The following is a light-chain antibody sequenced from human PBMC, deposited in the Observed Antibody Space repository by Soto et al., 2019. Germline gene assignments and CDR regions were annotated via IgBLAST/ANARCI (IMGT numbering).Light chain of an antibody. J-gene: IGLJ2*01. CDR1: SSNIGSNT. V-gene: IGLV1-44*01. CDR3: AAWDDSLNGVV. CDR2: SNN. Sequence: QAVVTQPPSASGTPGQRVTISCSGSSSNIGSNTVNWYQQLPGTAPTLLIYSNNQRPSGVPDRFSGSKSGTSASLAISGLQSEDEADYYCAAWDDSLNGVVFGGGTQLTVL.